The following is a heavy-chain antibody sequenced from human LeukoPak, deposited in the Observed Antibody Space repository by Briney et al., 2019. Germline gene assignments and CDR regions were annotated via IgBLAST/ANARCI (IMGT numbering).Heavy chain of an antibody. D-gene: IGHD6-13*01. Sequence: PGGSLRLSCAASGFTFSSYAMSWVRQAPGKGLEWVSAISGSGGSTYYADSVKGRFTISRDNSKNTLYQQMNSLRAEDTAVYYCAKAGGKYSSSWYEDYWGQGTLVTVSS. V-gene: IGHV3-23*01. CDR1: GFTFSSYA. CDR3: AKAGGKYSSSWYEDY. J-gene: IGHJ4*02. CDR2: ISGSGGST.